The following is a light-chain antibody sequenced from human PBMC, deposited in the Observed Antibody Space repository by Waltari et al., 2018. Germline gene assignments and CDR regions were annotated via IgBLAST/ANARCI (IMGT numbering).Light chain of an antibody. CDR1: RANIGRNP. V-gene: IGLV1-44*01. Sequence: QSVLTQPPSVSGTPGQRVTISCSGSRANIGRNPVTWYHQLPGTAPKVLIYSNNQRPSGVPDRFAGSKSGTSASLAISGLQSEDEADYYCAAWDDSLTSFVFGSGTTVTVL. CDR3: AAWDDSLTSFV. CDR2: SNN. J-gene: IGLJ1*01.